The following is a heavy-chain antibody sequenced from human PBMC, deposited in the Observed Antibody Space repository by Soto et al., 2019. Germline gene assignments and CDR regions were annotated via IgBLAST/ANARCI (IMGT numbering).Heavy chain of an antibody. V-gene: IGHV3-23*01. CDR1: GFTFTSYS. J-gene: IGHJ4*02. D-gene: IGHD5-12*01. Sequence: EVQLLQSGGGLVQPGGSLRLSCAASGFTFTSYSMTWVRQTPGKGLEWVAVVNPGGYSTYYADSVKGRFTISRDNSHKTLYLQMNSLRAEDTAVYYCAKDLRAGSGYDFDYRDQGTLVTVSS. CDR3: AKDLRAGSGYDFDY. CDR2: VNPGGYST.